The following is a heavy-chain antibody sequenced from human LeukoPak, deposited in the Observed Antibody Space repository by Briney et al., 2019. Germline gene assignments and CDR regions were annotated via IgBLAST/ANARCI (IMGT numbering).Heavy chain of an antibody. CDR3: ARLYYDILTAIRN. CDR2: IYNDGGT. CDR1: GFTVMGNY. Sequence: GSLRLSCAASGFTVMGNYMSWVRQAPGKGLEWVSIIYNDGGTYYADSVKGRFTISRDNSKNTLFLQMNSLRAEDTAVYFCARLYYDILTAIRNWGQGTLVTVSS. D-gene: IGHD3-9*01. V-gene: IGHV3-53*01. J-gene: IGHJ4*02.